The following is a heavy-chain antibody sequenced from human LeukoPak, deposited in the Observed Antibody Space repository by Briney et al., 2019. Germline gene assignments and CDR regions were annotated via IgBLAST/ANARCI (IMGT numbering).Heavy chain of an antibody. D-gene: IGHD3-22*01. CDR2: IYPGDSDT. Sequence: GESLKISCKGSGYSFTSYWIGWVRQMPGKGLEWMGIIYPGDSDTRYSTSFQGQVTISADKSISTAYLQWSSLKASDTAMYYCARLELYDSSGYYYYYGMDVWGQGTTVTVSS. CDR3: ARLELYDSSGYYYYYGMDV. V-gene: IGHV5-51*01. J-gene: IGHJ6*02. CDR1: GYSFTSYW.